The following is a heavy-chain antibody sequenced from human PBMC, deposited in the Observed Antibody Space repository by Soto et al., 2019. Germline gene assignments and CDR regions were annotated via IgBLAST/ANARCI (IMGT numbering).Heavy chain of an antibody. J-gene: IGHJ4*02. V-gene: IGHV4-61*01. D-gene: IGHD5-18*01. CDR2: IYYSGTT. CDR1: GASVNNGSYY. CDR3: ARNSRVYIFGYYFDS. Sequence: QVRLQESGPGLVKPSETLSLTCTVSGASVNNGSYYWSWIRQSPGKGLEWIGYIYYSGTTTYNPSLKSRFNISLETSKNQLFLKVKSVTAADMAVYYWARNSRVYIFGYYFDSWGQGTQVTVSS.